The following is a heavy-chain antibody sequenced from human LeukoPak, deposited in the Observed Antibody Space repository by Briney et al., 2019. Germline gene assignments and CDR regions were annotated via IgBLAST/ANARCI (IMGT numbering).Heavy chain of an antibody. Sequence: PRESLSLSCAASGFTFSSYSMNWVRQAPGKGLEWVSYISSSSSTIYYADAVKGRFTISRDNAKNSLYLQMSSLRAEDTAVYYCARDEEDIVVVPAANSNYYYYYYMDVWGKGTTVTVSS. V-gene: IGHV3-48*01. CDR2: ISSSSSTI. D-gene: IGHD2-2*01. J-gene: IGHJ6*03. CDR1: GFTFSSYS. CDR3: ARDEEDIVVVPAANSNYYYYYYMDV.